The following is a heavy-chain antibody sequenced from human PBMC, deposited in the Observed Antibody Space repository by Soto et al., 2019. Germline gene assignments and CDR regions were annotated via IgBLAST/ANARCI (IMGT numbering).Heavy chain of an antibody. V-gene: IGHV4-31*03. J-gene: IGHJ4*01. CDR1: GDSISSGVYY. D-gene: IGHD3-9*01. CDR2: IYYSVST. CDR3: ARDILTGYSSYFDY. Sequence: TLSLTCTVSGDSISSGVYYWSWIRQYPGKGLEWIGYIYYSVSTYYNPSLKSRVIISVDTSKNQFSLKLNSVTAADTAVYYCARDILTGYSSYFDYWGHGTLVTVSS.